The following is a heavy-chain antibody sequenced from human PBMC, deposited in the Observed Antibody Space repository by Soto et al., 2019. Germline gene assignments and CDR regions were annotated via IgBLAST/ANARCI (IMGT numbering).Heavy chain of an antibody. J-gene: IGHJ5*02. Sequence: QVQLVQSGAEVKKPGASVKVSCKASGYTFNSNDINWVRQATGQGLEWMGWMNPNSGNTGYAQKFQDRVTMTRNNSISTAYMELSSLRSEDTAVYYCARGNRGRGYWFDPWGQGTLVTVSS. CDR1: GYTFNSND. CDR3: ARGNRGRGYWFDP. D-gene: IGHD6-13*01. V-gene: IGHV1-8*01. CDR2: MNPNSGNT.